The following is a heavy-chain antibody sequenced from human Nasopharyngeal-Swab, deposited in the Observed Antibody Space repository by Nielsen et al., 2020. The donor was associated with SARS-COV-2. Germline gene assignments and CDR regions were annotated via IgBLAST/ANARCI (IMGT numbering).Heavy chain of an antibody. CDR3: ARHNANYGDFAY. D-gene: IGHD4-17*01. V-gene: IGHV4-59*08. Sequence: GSLRLSCTVSGGSLDFYYWSWIRQPPGKGLEWIGYIYNSGSTNYSPSLRSRLTISVDTSKNQFSLSLSSVTAADTAMYYCARHNANYGDFAYWGQGILVTVSS. CDR1: GGSLDFYY. CDR2: IYNSGST. J-gene: IGHJ4*02.